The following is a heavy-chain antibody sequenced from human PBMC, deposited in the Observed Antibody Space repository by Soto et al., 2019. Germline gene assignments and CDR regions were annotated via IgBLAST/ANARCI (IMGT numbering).Heavy chain of an antibody. Sequence: QVQLQQWGAGLLKPSETLSLTCAVYGGSFSGYYWTWIHQTPGKGLEWIGEINHSGSTNYNSSLKSRVTISVDTSKNQFSLRLSSVTAADTAVYFCARIVAAADTLYYYYYGMDVWGRGTPVTVSS. D-gene: IGHD6-13*01. V-gene: IGHV4-34*01. J-gene: IGHJ6*02. CDR1: GGSFSGYY. CDR3: ARIVAAADTLYYYYYGMDV. CDR2: INHSGST.